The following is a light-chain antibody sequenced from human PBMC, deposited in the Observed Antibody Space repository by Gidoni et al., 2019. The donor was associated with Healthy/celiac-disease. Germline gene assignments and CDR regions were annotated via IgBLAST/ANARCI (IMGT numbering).Light chain of an antibody. Sequence: AIWMTHSPSLLSASTGDRVTISYRVSQGISSYVAWYQQKPGKAPELLIYAASTLQSGVPSRFSGSGSGTDFTLTISCLQSEDFATYYCQQYYSFPPTFGQGTKVEIK. CDR1: QGISSY. J-gene: IGKJ1*01. CDR3: QQYYSFPPT. CDR2: AAS. V-gene: IGKV1D-8*02.